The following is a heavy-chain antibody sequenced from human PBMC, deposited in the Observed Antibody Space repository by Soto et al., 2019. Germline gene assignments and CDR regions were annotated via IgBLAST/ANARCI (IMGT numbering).Heavy chain of an antibody. D-gene: IGHD3-3*01. CDR2: MNPNSGNT. CDR1: GYTFTIYD. Sequence: ASVKVSCKASGYTFTIYDINWVLQATGQGLEWMGWMNPNSGNTGYAQKFQGRVTMTRNTSISTAYMELSSLRSEDTAVYYCARGIKNDFWSGPSYYYYYYYMDVWGKGTTVTVSS. V-gene: IGHV1-8*01. CDR3: ARGIKNDFWSGPSYYYYYYYMDV. J-gene: IGHJ6*03.